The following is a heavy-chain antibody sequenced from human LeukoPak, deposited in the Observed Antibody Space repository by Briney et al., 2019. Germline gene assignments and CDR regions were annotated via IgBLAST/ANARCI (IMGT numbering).Heavy chain of an antibody. V-gene: IGHV4-59*08. J-gene: IGHJ4*02. CDR2: IYSSGNT. Sequence: SETLSLTCSFSGDSISTYYWSWIRQSPGKGLEWIGHIYSSGNTDYNSSLKSRVTISVDTSKSQFSLRLSSVTATDTAVYYCARHRWQLVGPYFDYWGQGILVTVSS. D-gene: IGHD1-26*01. CDR1: GDSISTYY. CDR3: ARHRWQLVGPYFDY.